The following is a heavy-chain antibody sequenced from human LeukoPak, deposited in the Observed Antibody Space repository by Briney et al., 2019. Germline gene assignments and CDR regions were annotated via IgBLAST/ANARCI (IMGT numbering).Heavy chain of an antibody. Sequence: ASVKVSCKPSGYTFTNYAMNWVRQAPGQGLEFMGWINTGTGNPTYAQGFTGRFVFSLDTSVSAAYLQISSLKAEDTAVYYCARLVAGTKYYYYYYYMDVWGKGTTVTVSS. V-gene: IGHV7-4-1*02. D-gene: IGHD6-19*01. CDR1: GYTFTNYA. CDR3: ARLVAGTKYYYYYYYMDV. CDR2: INTGTGNP. J-gene: IGHJ6*03.